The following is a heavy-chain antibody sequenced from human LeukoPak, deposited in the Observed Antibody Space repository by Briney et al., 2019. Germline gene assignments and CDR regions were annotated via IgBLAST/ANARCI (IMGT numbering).Heavy chain of an antibody. Sequence: PSETLSLTCTVSGGSISSGSYYWSWIRQPAGKGLEWIGRIYTSGSTNYNPSLKSRVTISVDTSKNQISLKLSSVTAADTAVYYCASPRREMDTFDIWGQGTMVTVSS. CDR2: IYTSGST. J-gene: IGHJ3*02. CDR1: GGSISSGSYY. CDR3: ASPRREMDTFDI. D-gene: IGHD5-24*01. V-gene: IGHV4-61*02.